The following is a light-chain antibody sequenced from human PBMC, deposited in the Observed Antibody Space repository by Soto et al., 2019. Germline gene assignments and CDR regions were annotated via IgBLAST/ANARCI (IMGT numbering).Light chain of an antibody. J-gene: IGLJ2*01. V-gene: IGLV3-25*03. CDR3: QSADSSGTYVV. Sequence: SYELTQPPSVSVSPGQTARIPCSGDALPKQYAYWYQQKQGQAPVLVIYKDSESPSGIPERFSGSSSGTTVTLTISGVQAEDEADYYCQSADSSGTYVVFGGGTKLTVL. CDR1: ALPKQY. CDR2: KDS.